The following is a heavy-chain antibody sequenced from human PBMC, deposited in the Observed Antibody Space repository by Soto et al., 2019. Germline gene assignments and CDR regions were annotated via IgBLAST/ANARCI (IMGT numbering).Heavy chain of an antibody. Sequence: PGGSLRLSCAASGFTFSDYYMSWIRQAPGKGLEWVSYISSSGSTIYYADSVKGRFTISRDNAKNSLYLQMNSLRAEDTAVYYCARDRAKGYYDSSGYYLTYWGQGTLVTVSS. D-gene: IGHD3-22*01. CDR3: ARDRAKGYYDSSGYYLTY. J-gene: IGHJ4*02. V-gene: IGHV3-11*01. CDR1: GFTFSDYY. CDR2: ISSSGSTI.